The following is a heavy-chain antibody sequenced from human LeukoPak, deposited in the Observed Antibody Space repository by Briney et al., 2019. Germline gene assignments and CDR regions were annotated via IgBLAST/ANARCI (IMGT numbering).Heavy chain of an antibody. CDR2: IRYDGSNK. CDR1: GFTFSSYG. D-gene: IGHD3-10*01. J-gene: IGHJ4*02. CDR3: AKELRFGELACDY. V-gene: IGHV3-30*02. Sequence: GGSLRLSCAASGFTFSSYGMHWVRQAPGKGLEWVAFIRYDGSNKYYADSVKGRFTISRDNSKNTLYLQMNSLRAEDTAVYYCAKELRFGELACDYWGQGTLVTVSS.